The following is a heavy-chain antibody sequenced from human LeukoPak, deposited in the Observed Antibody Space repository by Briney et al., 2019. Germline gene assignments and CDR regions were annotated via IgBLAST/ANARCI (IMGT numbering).Heavy chain of an antibody. J-gene: IGHJ5*02. V-gene: IGHV3-7*01. Sequence: PGRSLRLSCAASGFTFSSYGMHWVRQAPGKGLEWVANIKQDGSEKYYVDSVKGRFTISRDNAKNSLYLQMNSLRAEDTAVYYCARDTIYVWGSYSNWFDPWGQGTLVTVSS. CDR3: ARDTIYVWGSYSNWFDP. D-gene: IGHD3-16*01. CDR2: IKQDGSEK. CDR1: GFTFSSYG.